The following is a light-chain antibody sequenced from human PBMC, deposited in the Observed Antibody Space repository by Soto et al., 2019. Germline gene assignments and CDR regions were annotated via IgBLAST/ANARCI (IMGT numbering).Light chain of an antibody. Sequence: QSVLTQPPSVSGAPGQWVTISCTGSSSNIGAGYDEHWYQQLPGTAPKLLIYGNSNRPSGVPHRFSGSKSGTSASLAITGLQAEDEADYYCQSYDSSLSGGVFGTGTKVTVL. CDR1: SSNIGAGYD. CDR2: GNS. J-gene: IGLJ1*01. V-gene: IGLV1-40*01. CDR3: QSYDSSLSGGV.